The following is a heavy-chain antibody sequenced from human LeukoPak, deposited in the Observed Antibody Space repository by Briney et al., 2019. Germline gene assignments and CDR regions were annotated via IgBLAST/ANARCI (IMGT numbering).Heavy chain of an antibody. D-gene: IGHD3-10*01. Sequence: SETLSLTCTVSGGSISSSSYYWAWIRQPPGKGLEWIGSIYYSGNTYYKSSLKSRVTIAVDTPKNQFSLKLNSVTAADTAVYYCARAGYYYGSGSYQYYYYYMDVWGKGTTVTISS. CDR2: IYYSGNT. V-gene: IGHV4-39*07. J-gene: IGHJ6*03. CDR3: ARAGYYYGSGSYQYYYYYMDV. CDR1: GGSISSSSYY.